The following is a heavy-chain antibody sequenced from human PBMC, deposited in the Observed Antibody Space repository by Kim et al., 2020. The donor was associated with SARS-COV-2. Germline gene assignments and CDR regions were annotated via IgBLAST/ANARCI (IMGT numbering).Heavy chain of an antibody. CDR2: ISGSGGST. V-gene: IGHV3-23*01. CDR1: GFTFSSYA. D-gene: IGHD3-10*01. CDR3: AKPMVRGVIIYYGMDV. J-gene: IGHJ6*02. Sequence: GGSLRLSCAASGFTFSSYAMSWVRQAPGKGLEWVSAISGSGGSTYYADSVKGRFTISRDNSKNTLYLQMNSLRAEDTAVYYCAKPMVRGVIIYYGMDVWGQGTTVTVSS.